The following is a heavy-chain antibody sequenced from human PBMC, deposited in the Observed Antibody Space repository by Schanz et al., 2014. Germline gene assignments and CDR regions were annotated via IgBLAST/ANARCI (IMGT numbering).Heavy chain of an antibody. CDR3: AKDSTHIDIVLVPTAIDY. V-gene: IGHV3-30*04. CDR1: GFTLSSYA. J-gene: IGHJ4*02. CDR2: MSYDGSIK. D-gene: IGHD2-2*01. Sequence: VQLLESGGGLVQPGGSLRLSCAASGFTLSSYAMHWVRQAPGKGLEWVAAMSYDGSIKYYGDSVKGRFTISRDNSKNTLYLHMNTLRSEDTAVYYCAKDSTHIDIVLVPTAIDYWGQGTLVTVSS.